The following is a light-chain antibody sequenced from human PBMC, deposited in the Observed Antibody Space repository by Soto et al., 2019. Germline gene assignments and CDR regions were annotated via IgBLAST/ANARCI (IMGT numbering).Light chain of an antibody. CDR3: QRYNSYPVT. CDR1: QSISSW. CDR2: DAS. J-gene: IGKJ1*01. Sequence: EIQMTQSPSTLSASVGDRVTITCRASQSISSWLAWYQQKPGKAPKLLIYDASSLESGVPSRFSGSGSGTEFTLTISGLQPDDFATYYCQRYNSYPVTFGQGTKVDIK. V-gene: IGKV1-5*01.